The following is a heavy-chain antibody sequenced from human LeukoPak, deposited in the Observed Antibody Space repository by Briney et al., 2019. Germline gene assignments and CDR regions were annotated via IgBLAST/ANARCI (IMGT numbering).Heavy chain of an antibody. D-gene: IGHD1-1*01. J-gene: IGHJ4*02. CDR2: INLYSGGA. V-gene: IGHV1-2*04. CDR3: AGDRGITITKDFDY. CDR1: GYTFTDYY. Sequence: ASVKVSCKASGYTFTDYYMHWVRQAPGQGLEWMGCINLYSGGAHYAQKFQDWLSMTEDTSTTTAYMEVSSLRSEDTAVYFCAGDRGITITKDFDYWGQGTVVTVSS.